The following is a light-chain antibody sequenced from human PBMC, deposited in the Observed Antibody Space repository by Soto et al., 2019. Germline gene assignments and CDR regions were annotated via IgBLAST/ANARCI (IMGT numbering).Light chain of an antibody. Sequence: LTQPASVSGSPGQSITISCTGTSSDVGGYNYVSWYQQHPGKAPKLMIYDVSNRPSGVSNRFSGSKSGNTASLTISGLQAEDEADYYCSSYTSRSTLYVFGTGIKVTGL. J-gene: IGLJ1*01. CDR2: DVS. CDR3: SSYTSRSTLYV. CDR1: SSDVGGYNY. V-gene: IGLV2-14*01.